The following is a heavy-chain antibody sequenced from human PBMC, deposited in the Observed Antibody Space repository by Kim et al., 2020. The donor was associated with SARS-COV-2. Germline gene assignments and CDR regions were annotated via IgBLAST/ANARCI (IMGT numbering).Heavy chain of an antibody. J-gene: IGHJ4*01. Sequence: SETLSLTCTVSIGSISSYYWSWIRQPPGKGLEWIGYIYYSGSTNYNPSLKSRVTISVDTSKNQFSLKLSSVTAADTAVYYCARGGNYYDSSGYGYFDYWG. CDR2: IYYSGST. CDR1: IGSISSYY. D-gene: IGHD3-22*01. CDR3: ARGGNYYDSSGYGYFDY. V-gene: IGHV4-59*01.